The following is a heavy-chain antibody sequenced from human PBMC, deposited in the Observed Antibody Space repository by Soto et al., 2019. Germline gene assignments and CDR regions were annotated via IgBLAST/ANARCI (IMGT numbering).Heavy chain of an antibody. D-gene: IGHD5-12*01. CDR3: AREHQWLTYYFDY. CDR2: IWYDGSNK. Sequence: GGSLRLSCAASGFTFSSYGMHWVRQAPGKGLEWVAVIWYDGSNKYYADSVKGRFTISRDNSKNTLYLQMNSLRAEDTAVYYCAREHQWLTYYFDYWGQGTLVTVSS. J-gene: IGHJ4*02. CDR1: GFTFSSYG. V-gene: IGHV3-33*01.